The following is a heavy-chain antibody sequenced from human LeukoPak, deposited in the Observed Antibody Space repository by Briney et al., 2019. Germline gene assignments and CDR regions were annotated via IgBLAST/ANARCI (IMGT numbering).Heavy chain of an antibody. CDR1: GFTISSNY. Sequence: GGSLRLSCAASGFTISSNYMSWVRQAPGKGLEWVSVIYSGGSTYYADSVKGRFTISRDNSKNTLYLQMNSLRAEDTAIYYCARGHSIGWELGVCDSRGQGTLVTVAS. D-gene: IGHD1-26*01. CDR3: ARGHSIGWELGVCDS. V-gene: IGHV3-66*01. CDR2: IYSGGST. J-gene: IGHJ4*02.